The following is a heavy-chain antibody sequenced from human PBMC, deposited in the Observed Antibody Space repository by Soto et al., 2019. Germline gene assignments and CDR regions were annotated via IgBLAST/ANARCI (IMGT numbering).Heavy chain of an antibody. CDR1: GFTFSSYW. D-gene: IGHD3-16*02. V-gene: IGHV3-7*01. CDR2: IKQDGSEK. J-gene: IGHJ5*02. Sequence: PGGSLRLSCAASGFTFSSYWMSWVRQAPGKGLEWVANIKQDGSEKYYVDSVKGRFTISRDNAKNSLSLQMNSMRAEDTAVYYCQRAEYYDYVWVSYRHGSGRRMGWFDPSGQGT. CDR3: QRAEYYDYVWVSYRHGSGRRMGWFDP.